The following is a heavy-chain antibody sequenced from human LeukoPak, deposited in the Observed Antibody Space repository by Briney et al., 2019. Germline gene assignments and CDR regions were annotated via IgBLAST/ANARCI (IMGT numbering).Heavy chain of an antibody. CDR3: ARGKTSLIAAAGYNWFDP. D-gene: IGHD6-13*01. Sequence: PGGSLRLSCAASGFTFSDYYMSWIRQAPGKGLEWVSYISSSGSTIYYADSVKGRFTISRDNPKNSLYLQMNSLRAEDTAVYYCARGKTSLIAAAGYNWFDPWGQGTLVTVSS. V-gene: IGHV3-11*01. CDR1: GFTFSDYY. J-gene: IGHJ5*02. CDR2: ISSSGSTI.